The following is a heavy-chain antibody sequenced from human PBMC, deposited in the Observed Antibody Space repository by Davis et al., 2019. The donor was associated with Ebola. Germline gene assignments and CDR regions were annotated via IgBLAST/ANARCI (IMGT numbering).Heavy chain of an antibody. J-gene: IGHJ6*02. CDR3: ARPYGGDNYYYYGMDV. D-gene: IGHD4-23*01. V-gene: IGHV3-7*01. CDR2: IKQEGSEK. Sequence: GGSLRLSCAASGFTFSSYWMSWVRQAPGKGLEWVANIKQEGSEKYYVDSVKGRFTISRDNAKNSLYLQMNSLRAEDTAVYYCARPYGGDNYYYYGMDVWGQGTTVTVSS. CDR1: GFTFSSYW.